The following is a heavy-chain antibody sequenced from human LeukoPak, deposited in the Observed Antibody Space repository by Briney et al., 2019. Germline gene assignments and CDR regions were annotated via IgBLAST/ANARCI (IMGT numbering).Heavy chain of an antibody. V-gene: IGHV4-39*07. CDR2: IYYSGST. CDR1: GGSISSSSYY. CDR3: ARDRRFLEWAPKGDAFDI. Sequence: SETLSLTCTVSGGSISSSSYYWGWIRQPPGKGLEWIGSIYYSGSTYYNPSLKSRVTISVDTSKNQFSLKLSSVTAADTAVYYCARDRRFLEWAPKGDAFDIWGQGTMVTVSS. D-gene: IGHD3-3*01. J-gene: IGHJ3*02.